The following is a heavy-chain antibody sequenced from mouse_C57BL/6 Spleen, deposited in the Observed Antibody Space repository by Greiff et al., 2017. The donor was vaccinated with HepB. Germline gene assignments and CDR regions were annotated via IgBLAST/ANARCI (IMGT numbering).Heavy chain of an antibody. J-gene: IGHJ3*01. Sequence: QVQLQQPGAELVRPGTSVKLSCKASGYTFTSYWMHWVKQRPGQGLEWIGVIDPSDSYTNYNQKFKGKATVTVDTSSSTAYMQLLSLTSEDSAVYSCSSYSAWFAYWGQGTLVTVSA. D-gene: IGHD1-1*01. CDR1: GYTFTSYW. V-gene: IGHV1-59*01. CDR3: SSYSAWFAY. CDR2: IDPSDSYT.